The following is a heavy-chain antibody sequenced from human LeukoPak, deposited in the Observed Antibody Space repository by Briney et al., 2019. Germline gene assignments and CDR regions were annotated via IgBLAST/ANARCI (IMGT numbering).Heavy chain of an antibody. CDR2: IRGSDDST. CDR1: GFTFSSYA. J-gene: IGHJ4*02. CDR3: AKDTGPAAGITADY. V-gene: IGHV3-23*01. Sequence: TGGSLRLSCAASGFTFSSYAMTWFRQAPGKGLEWVSTIRGSDDSTYYADSVKGRFTISRDNSKNTLYLQMNSLRAEDTAIYYCAKDTGPAAGITADYWGQGTLVTVSS. D-gene: IGHD6-13*01.